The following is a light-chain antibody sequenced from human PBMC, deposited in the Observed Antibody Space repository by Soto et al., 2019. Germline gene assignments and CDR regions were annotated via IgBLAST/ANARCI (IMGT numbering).Light chain of an antibody. CDR2: DAS. J-gene: IGKJ1*01. CDR1: QSVSSNF. V-gene: IGKV3-20*01. Sequence: EVVLTQSPRTLSLSPGERATLSCRASQSVSSNFLAWYQQKPGQAPRLLIYDASNRATGIPDRFSGSGSGTDFTLTISRLEPEDFAVYYCQQCGSAPRTFGQGTKVDIK. CDR3: QQCGSAPRT.